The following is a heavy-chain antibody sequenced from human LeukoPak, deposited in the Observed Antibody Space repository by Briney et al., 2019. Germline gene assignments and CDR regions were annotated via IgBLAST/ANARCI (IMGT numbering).Heavy chain of an antibody. CDR2: IDPSDSYT. J-gene: IGHJ5*02. D-gene: IGHD3-9*01. Sequence: GESLRISCKGSGYSFTSYWISWVRQMPGKGLEWMGRIDPSDSYTNYSPSFQGHVTISADKSFSTAYLQWSSLKASDTAMYYCARRYDILTGPNWFDPWGQGTLVTVSS. CDR1: GYSFTSYW. CDR3: ARRYDILTGPNWFDP. V-gene: IGHV5-10-1*01.